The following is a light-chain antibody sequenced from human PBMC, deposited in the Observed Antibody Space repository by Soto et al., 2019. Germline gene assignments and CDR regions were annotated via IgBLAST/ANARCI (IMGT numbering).Light chain of an antibody. CDR3: QQRSKWPIT. CDR1: QSVSTY. CDR2: DAS. Sequence: EIVLTQSPATLSLSPGERATLSCRATQSVSTYLAWYQQKPGRAPRLLIYDASKRATGIPARFSGCGSGTGFTLTISSLEPEDFAVYYCQQRSKWPITVGLGTRREIK. V-gene: IGKV3-11*01. J-gene: IGKJ5*01.